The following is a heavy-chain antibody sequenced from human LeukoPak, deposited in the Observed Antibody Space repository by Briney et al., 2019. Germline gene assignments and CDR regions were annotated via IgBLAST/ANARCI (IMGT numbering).Heavy chain of an antibody. V-gene: IGHV4-34*01. D-gene: IGHD3-10*01. J-gene: IGHJ5*02. CDR3: ARGFSSRLLWFGELLGFDP. CDR2: INHSGST. CDR1: GGSFSGYY. Sequence: SETLSLTCAVYGGSFSGYYWSWIRQPPGKGLGWIGEINHSGSTNYNPSLKSRVTISVDTSKNQFSLKLSSVTAADTAVYYCARGFSSRLLWFGELLGFDPWGQGTLVTVSS.